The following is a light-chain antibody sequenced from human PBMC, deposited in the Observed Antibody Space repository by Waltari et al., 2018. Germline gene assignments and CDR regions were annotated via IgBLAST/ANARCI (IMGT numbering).Light chain of an antibody. J-gene: IGLJ3*02. CDR3: SSYTSSSTLV. V-gene: IGLV2-14*03. Sequence: QSALTQPASVSGSPGQSITISCTGTSSDVGGYNYVSWYQQHPGKAPKLMIYDVSNRPAGVSNRFFGSKFGNTASLTISGLQAEDEADYHCSSYTSSSTLVFGGGTKLTVL. CDR2: DVS. CDR1: SSDVGGYNY.